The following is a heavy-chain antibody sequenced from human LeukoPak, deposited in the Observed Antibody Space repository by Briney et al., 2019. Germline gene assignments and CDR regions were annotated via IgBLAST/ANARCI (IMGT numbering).Heavy chain of an antibody. D-gene: IGHD1-26*01. CDR1: GFTFSSYA. Sequence: PPGGSLRLSCAASGFTFSSYAMHWVRQAPGKWLEWGAVISYDGSNKYYADSVKGRFTISRDNSKNTLYLQMNSLRAEDTAVYYCARGPYSGSYSWFDPWGQGTMVTVSS. CDR3: ARGPYSGSYSWFDP. V-gene: IGHV3-30*04. J-gene: IGHJ5*02. CDR2: ISYDGSNK.